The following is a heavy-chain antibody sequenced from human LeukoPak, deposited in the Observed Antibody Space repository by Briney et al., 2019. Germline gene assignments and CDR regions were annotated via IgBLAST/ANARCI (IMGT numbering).Heavy chain of an antibody. V-gene: IGHV1-2*04. CDR3: ARDGDYYYYGMDV. D-gene: IGHD3-10*01. CDR1: GYTFTGYY. CDR2: INPNSGGT. Sequence: ASVKVSCKASGYTFTGYYMHWVRQAPGQGLEWMGWINPNSGGTNYAQKFQGWVTMTRDTSISTAYMELSRLRSDDTAVYYCARDGDYYYYGMDVWGQGTTVTVSS. J-gene: IGHJ6*02.